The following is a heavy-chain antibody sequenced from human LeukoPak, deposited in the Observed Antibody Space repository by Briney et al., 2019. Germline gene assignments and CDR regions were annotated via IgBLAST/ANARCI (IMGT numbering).Heavy chain of an antibody. J-gene: IGHJ5*02. CDR3: ARGKQNYVLRFLEWLPGAGWFDL. CDR2: INHSGST. CDR1: GGSFSGYY. Sequence: PSETLSLTCAVYGGSFSGYYWSWIRQPPGKGLEWIGEINHSGSTNYNPSLKSRVTISVDTSKNQFSLKLSSVTAADTAVYYCARGKQNYVLRFLEWLPGAGWFDLWGQGTLVTVSS. V-gene: IGHV4-34*01. D-gene: IGHD3-3*01.